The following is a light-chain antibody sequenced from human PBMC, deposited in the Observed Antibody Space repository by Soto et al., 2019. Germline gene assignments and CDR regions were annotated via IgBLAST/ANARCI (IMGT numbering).Light chain of an antibody. CDR1: QDISNS. V-gene: IGKV1-27*01. J-gene: IGKJ4*01. Sequence: DIQMTQSPSSLSASVGDRVTITCRASQDISNSLAWYQQKPGKVPKVLIYATSILQSGDPARFSGSGSGTDFTLTISSLQPEDVATYYCQNYNSAPLTFGGGTKVEI. CDR2: ATS. CDR3: QNYNSAPLT.